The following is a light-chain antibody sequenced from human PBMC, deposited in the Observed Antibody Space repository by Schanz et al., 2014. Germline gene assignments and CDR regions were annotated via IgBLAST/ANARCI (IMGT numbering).Light chain of an antibody. CDR1: QRITNY. CDR2: AAS. V-gene: IGKV1-39*01. Sequence: DIHMTQSPSSLSASVGDRVTITCRASQRITNYLDWYQQRPGKAPKLLISAASTLQSGVPSRFSGSGSGTDFTLTISSLQPEDFATHYCQQSNRVPFTFGPGTKVNIK. J-gene: IGKJ3*01. CDR3: QQSNRVPFT.